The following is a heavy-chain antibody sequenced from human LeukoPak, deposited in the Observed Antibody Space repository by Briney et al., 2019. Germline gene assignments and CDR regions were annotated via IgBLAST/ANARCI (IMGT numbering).Heavy chain of an antibody. CDR2: IRYDGSNK. V-gene: IGHV3-30*02. Sequence: PGGSLRLSCAASGFTFSSCGMHWVRQAPGKGLEWVAFIRYDGSNKYYADSVKGRFTISRDNSKNTLYLQMNSLRAEDTAVYYCAKDSLWGLLSFDYWGQGTLVTVSS. J-gene: IGHJ4*02. D-gene: IGHD2-21*01. CDR3: AKDSLWGLLSFDY. CDR1: GFTFSSCG.